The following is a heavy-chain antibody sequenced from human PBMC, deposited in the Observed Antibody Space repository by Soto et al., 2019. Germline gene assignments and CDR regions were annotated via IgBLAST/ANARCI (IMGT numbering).Heavy chain of an antibody. CDR2: ISSSSSYI. V-gene: IGHV3-21*01. J-gene: IGHJ5*02. D-gene: IGHD2-15*01. CDR1: GFTFSSYS. Sequence: GGSLRLSCAASGFTFSSYSMNWVRQAPGKGLEWVSSISSSSSYIYYADSVKGRFTISGDNAKNSLYLQMNSLRAEDTAVYYCARDTCSGGSCYLGGFDPWGQGTLVTVSS. CDR3: ARDTCSGGSCYLGGFDP.